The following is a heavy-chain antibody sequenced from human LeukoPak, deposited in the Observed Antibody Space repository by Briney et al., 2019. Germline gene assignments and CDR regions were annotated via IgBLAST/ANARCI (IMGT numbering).Heavy chain of an antibody. CDR2: ISGDGGST. CDR3: LRSGGYSYGYTYDY. Sequence: GGSLGLSCAASGFTFDDYAMHWVRQAPGKGLEWVSLISGDGGSTYYADSVKGRFTISRDNSKNSLYLQMNNLRTEDTALYYCLRSGGYSYGYTYDYWGQGTLVTVSS. CDR1: GFTFDDYA. J-gene: IGHJ4*02. V-gene: IGHV3-43*02. D-gene: IGHD5-18*01.